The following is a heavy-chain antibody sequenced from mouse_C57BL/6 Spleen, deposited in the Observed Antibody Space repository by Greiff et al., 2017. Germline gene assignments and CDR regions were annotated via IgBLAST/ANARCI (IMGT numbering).Heavy chain of an antibody. CDR2: IWRGGST. D-gene: IGHD2-2*01. J-gene: IGHJ3*01. Sequence: QVQLQQSGPGLVQPSQSLSITCTVSGFSFTSYGVHWVRQSPGKGLEWLGVIWRGGSTDYNAAFMSRLSSTKDNSKSPVFYKMNRLQADDTAIYYCAKGGMVSTEVLAYWGQGTLVTVSA. CDR1: GFSFTSYG. CDR3: AKGGMVSTEVLAY. V-gene: IGHV2-5*01.